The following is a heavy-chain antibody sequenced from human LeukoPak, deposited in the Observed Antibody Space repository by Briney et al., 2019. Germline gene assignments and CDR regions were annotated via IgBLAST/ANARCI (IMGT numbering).Heavy chain of an antibody. D-gene: IGHD3-22*01. CDR1: GYTFTSYY. Sequence: ASVKVSCKASGYTFTSYYMHWVRQAPGQGLEWMGIINPSGGSTSYAQKFQGRVTLTRDTSTSTVYMEPSSLRSEDTAVYYCARDKGYYYDSSGYSHFDSWGQGTLVTVSS. J-gene: IGHJ4*02. CDR3: ARDKGYYYDSSGYSHFDS. CDR2: INPSGGST. V-gene: IGHV1-46*01.